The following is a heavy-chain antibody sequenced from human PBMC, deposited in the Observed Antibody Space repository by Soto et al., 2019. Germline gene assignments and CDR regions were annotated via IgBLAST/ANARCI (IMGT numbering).Heavy chain of an antibody. J-gene: IGHJ3*02. Sequence: EVQLVESGGGLVQPGGPLSLSGAASGFVFSSHWIHWVRQAPGQGPVGVSRISTDGSFTSYAAFVKGRFTISRDNAKNTLYLQMNSLRAEDTAVYYCARPRSMSSSGFDIWGQGTMVTVSS. D-gene: IGHD6-6*01. CDR2: ISTDGSFT. CDR1: GFVFSSHW. V-gene: IGHV3-74*01. CDR3: ARPRSMSSSGFDI.